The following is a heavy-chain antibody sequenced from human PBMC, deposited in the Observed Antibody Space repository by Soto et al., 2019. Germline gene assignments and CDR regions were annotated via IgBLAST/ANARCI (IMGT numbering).Heavy chain of an antibody. CDR2: IYYSGST. V-gene: IGHV4-31*03. CDR1: GGSISSGGYF. Sequence: QVQLQESGPGLVKPSQTLSLTCTVSGGSISSGGYFWSWIRQHPGKGLEWIGYIYYSGSTYYNPSLKSRVTISVDTSKNQFSLKLSSVTAADTAVYYCARDVTGSGSCDYWGQGTLVTVSS. J-gene: IGHJ4*02. CDR3: ARDVTGSGSCDY. D-gene: IGHD3-10*01.